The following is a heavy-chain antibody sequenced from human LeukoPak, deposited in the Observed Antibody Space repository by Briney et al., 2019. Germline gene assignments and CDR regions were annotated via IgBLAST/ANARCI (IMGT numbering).Heavy chain of an antibody. CDR1: GFTFDDYA. Sequence: PGRSLRLSCAASGFTFDDYAMHWVRQAPGKGLEWVSGISWNSGSIGYADSVKGRFTISRDNAKNSLYLQMNSLRAEDTALYYCAKETALYDTLTGYLVYWGQGTLVTVSS. D-gene: IGHD3-9*01. V-gene: IGHV3-9*01. CDR2: ISWNSGSI. CDR3: AKETALYDTLTGYLVY. J-gene: IGHJ4*02.